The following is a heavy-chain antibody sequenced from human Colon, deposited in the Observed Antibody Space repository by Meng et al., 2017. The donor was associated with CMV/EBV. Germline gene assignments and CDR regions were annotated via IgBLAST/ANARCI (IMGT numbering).Heavy chain of an antibody. V-gene: IGHV1-2*02. J-gene: IGHJ4*02. D-gene: IGHD6-13*01. Sequence: QLQPVQSGTEVTKPGASVKGPCKTSGYTFTANHLHWVRQAPGQGLEWMGWIYPQDGGTYFAQKFQDRVTLTRDTSITTAYMELSGLTSDDTAIYYCVRESWYFDFWGEGTLVTVSS. CDR3: VRESWYFDF. CDR1: GYTFTANH. CDR2: IYPQDGGT.